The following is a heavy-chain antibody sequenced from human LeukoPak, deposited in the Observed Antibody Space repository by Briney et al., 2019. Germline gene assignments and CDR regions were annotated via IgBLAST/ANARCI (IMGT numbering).Heavy chain of an antibody. CDR3: AKDQVWSGSYGYFDY. CDR2: ISGSGGNT. J-gene: IGHJ4*02. CDR1: GFTFSSCA. D-gene: IGHD1-26*01. V-gene: IGHV3-23*01. Sequence: PGGSLRLSCAASGFTFSSCAMSWVRQAPGKGLEWVSAISGSGGNTYYADSVKGRFTISRDNSKNTLYLQMNSLRAEDTAVYYCAKDQVWSGSYGYFDYWGQGTLVTVSS.